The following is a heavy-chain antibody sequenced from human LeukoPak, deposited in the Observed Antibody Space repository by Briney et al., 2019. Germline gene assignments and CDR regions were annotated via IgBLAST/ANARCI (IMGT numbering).Heavy chain of an antibody. D-gene: IGHD3-22*01. J-gene: IGHJ4*02. CDR3: ARDRGGDSSGYPLH. Sequence: GGSLRLSCAASGFTFSSYAMSWVRQAPGKGLEWVSIIYSGGTTYYGDSVKGRFTISRDNSKNTVYLQMNSLRAEDTAVYYCARDRGGDSSGYPLHWGQGTLVTVSS. CDR2: IYSGGTT. CDR1: GFTFSSYA. V-gene: IGHV3-66*01.